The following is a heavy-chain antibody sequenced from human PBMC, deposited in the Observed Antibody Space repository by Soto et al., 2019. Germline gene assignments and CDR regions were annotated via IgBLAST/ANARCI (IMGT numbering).Heavy chain of an antibody. V-gene: IGHV5-10-1*01. J-gene: IGHJ6*02. Sequence: GESLKISCRTSGYSFTNYWITWVRQMPGKGLEWMGRIDPSDSFATYSPSFQGHVTISADTSTTTAYLQWSSLKASDTAMYFCARHDGGGTTSSYYGMDVWGQGTSVTASS. CDR2: IDPSDSFA. D-gene: IGHD1-1*01. CDR3: ARHDGGGTTSSYYGMDV. CDR1: GYSFTNYW.